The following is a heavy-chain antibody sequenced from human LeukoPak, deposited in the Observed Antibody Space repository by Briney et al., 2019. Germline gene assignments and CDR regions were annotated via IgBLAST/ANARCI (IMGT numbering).Heavy chain of an antibody. CDR2: INAGNSNT. CDR1: GYSFTYYV. D-gene: IGHD3-10*01. CDR3: ARDRDRYGSGSFDY. V-gene: IGHV1-3*03. Sequence: ASVKVSCKAFGYSFTYYVMHWVRQAPGQRLEWMGWINAGNSNTKYSQEFQGRVTITRDTSASTAYMELNSLRSEDMAVYYCARDRDRYGSGSFDYWGQGTLVTVSS. J-gene: IGHJ4*02.